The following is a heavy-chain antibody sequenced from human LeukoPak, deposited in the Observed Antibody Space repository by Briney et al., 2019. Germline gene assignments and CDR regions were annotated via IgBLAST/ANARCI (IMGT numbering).Heavy chain of an antibody. CDR2: ISSSSGYI. CDR1: GFPFRSYT. J-gene: IGHJ4*02. V-gene: IGHV3-21*01. CDR3: ARGGLVAGIFEEDY. D-gene: IGHD6-19*01. Sequence: PGGSLRLSCAASGFPFRSYTMNWVRQAPGKGLEWVSSISSSSGYIYYTDSVKGRFTISRDNAKNSLYLQMNSLRAEDTAVYYCARGGLVAGIFEEDYWGQGTLVTVSS.